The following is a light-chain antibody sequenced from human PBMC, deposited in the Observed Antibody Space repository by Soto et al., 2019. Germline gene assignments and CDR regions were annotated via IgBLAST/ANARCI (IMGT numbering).Light chain of an antibody. V-gene: IGKV3-15*01. Sequence: EIVMTQSPATLSVSPGERATLSCRASQSVSSNLAWYQQKPGQAPRLLIYGASTRATGIPARFSGSGSGTXFXXXXXXXQXEDFAVYYCQQYNNWPPWTFGQGTKVEIK. CDR3: QQYNNWPPWT. CDR2: GAS. J-gene: IGKJ1*01. CDR1: QSVSSN.